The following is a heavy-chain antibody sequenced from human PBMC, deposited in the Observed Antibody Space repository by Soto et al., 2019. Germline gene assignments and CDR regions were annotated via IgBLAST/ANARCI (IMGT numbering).Heavy chain of an antibody. V-gene: IGHV4-39*01. CDR1: GGSISSSSYY. CDR3: ARLTADSYGYVDYYYGMDV. D-gene: IGHD5-18*01. Sequence: NPSETLSLTCTVSGGSISSSSYYWGWIRQPPGKGLEWIGSIYYSGSTYYNPSLKSRVTISVDTSKNQFCLKLSSVTAADTAVYYCARLTADSYGYVDYYYGMDVWGQGTTVTVSS. J-gene: IGHJ6*02. CDR2: IYYSGST.